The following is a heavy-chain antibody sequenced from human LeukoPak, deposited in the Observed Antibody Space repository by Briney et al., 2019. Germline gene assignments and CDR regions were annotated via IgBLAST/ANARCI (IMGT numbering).Heavy chain of an antibody. CDR1: GFTFSSYS. J-gene: IGHJ1*01. Sequence: GGSLRLSCAASGFTFSSYSMNWVCQAPGKGLEWVSSISSGSSYIYYADSVKGRFTISRDNAKNSLYLQMNSLRAEDAALYYCAKVAAADEYFQHWGQGTLVTVSS. CDR3: AKVAAADEYFQH. V-gene: IGHV3-21*04. D-gene: IGHD6-13*01. CDR2: ISSGSSYI.